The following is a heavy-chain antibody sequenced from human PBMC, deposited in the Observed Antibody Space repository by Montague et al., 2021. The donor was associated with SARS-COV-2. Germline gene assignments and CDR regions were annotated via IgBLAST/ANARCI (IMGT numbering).Heavy chain of an antibody. V-gene: IGHV4-34*01. CDR2: INHSGST. CDR1: GGSFNGYY. CDR3: ASLTLGYCSSTSCYSDWFDP. Sequence: SETLSLTCAVYGGSFNGYYWSWIRQPPGKGLEWIGEINHSGSTNYNPSLKSRVTISVDTSKNQFSLKLSSVTAADTAVYYCASLTLGYCSSTSCYSDWFDPWGQGTLATVSS. D-gene: IGHD2-2*02. J-gene: IGHJ5*02.